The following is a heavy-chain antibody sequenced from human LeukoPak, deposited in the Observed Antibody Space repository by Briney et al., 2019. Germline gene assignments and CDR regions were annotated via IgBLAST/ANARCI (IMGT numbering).Heavy chain of an antibody. CDR3: ARRTGTYYYDSSGYSPWRYYCDY. D-gene: IGHD3-22*01. CDR2: INHSGTT. Sequence: SETLSLTCAVYGGSFSGNYWSWIRQPPGKGLEWIGDINHSGTTNYSPSLKSRVTISVDTSKNQFSLKLSSVTAADTAVFYCARRTGTYYYDSSGYSPWRYYCDYWGQGTLVTVSS. V-gene: IGHV4-34*01. J-gene: IGHJ4*02. CDR1: GGSFSGNY.